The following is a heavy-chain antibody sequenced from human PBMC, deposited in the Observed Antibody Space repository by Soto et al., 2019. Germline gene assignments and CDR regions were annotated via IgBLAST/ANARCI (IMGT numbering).Heavy chain of an antibody. CDR2: IYYSGST. CDR3: ARAPTPAAGTGDFFDY. Sequence: QVQLQESGPGLVKPSQTLSLTCTVSGGSISSGDYYWSWIRQPPGKGLEWVGYIYYSGSTYYNPSLKSRVTISVDTSKNQFSLKLSSVTAADTAVYYCARAPTPAAGTGDFFDYWGQGTLVTVSS. D-gene: IGHD6-13*01. J-gene: IGHJ4*02. CDR1: GGSISSGDYY. V-gene: IGHV4-30-4*01.